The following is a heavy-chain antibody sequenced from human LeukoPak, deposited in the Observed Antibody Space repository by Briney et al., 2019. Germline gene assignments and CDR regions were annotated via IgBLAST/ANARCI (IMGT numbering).Heavy chain of an antibody. Sequence: GGSLRLSCAASGFTFSSYAMSWVRQGPGNGVEWVSAISGSGGSTYYADSVKGRFTIARDNSKNPLYLQMTSLRAEETAVYCCAKPPPGYYCGPGSGYYFDYWGQGTLVTVSS. CDR1: GFTFSSYA. CDR3: AKPPPGYYCGPGSGYYFDY. J-gene: IGHJ4*02. D-gene: IGHD3-10*01. CDR2: ISGSGGST. V-gene: IGHV3-23*01.